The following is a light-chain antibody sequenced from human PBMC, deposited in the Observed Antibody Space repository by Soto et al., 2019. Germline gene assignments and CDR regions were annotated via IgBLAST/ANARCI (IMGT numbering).Light chain of an antibody. Sequence: QSVLTQPPSASGTPGQTVTISSSGSSSHIGSNYVFWYQHLPGTAPKLLIYGNNQRPSGVPDRFSGSRSGTSASLAISGLRHEDEADYDCAVWDDSLSGVVFAGGTKLTVL. J-gene: IGLJ3*02. V-gene: IGLV1-47*01. CDR2: GNN. CDR3: AVWDDSLSGVV. CDR1: SSHIGSNY.